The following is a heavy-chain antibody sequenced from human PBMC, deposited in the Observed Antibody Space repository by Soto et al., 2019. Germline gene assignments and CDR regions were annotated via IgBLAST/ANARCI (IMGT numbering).Heavy chain of an antibody. CDR2: ISAYNGNT. V-gene: IGHV1-18*01. J-gene: IGHJ4*02. CDR1: GYTFTSYG. Sequence: QVQLVQSGAEGKKPGASVKVSCKASGYTFTSYGISWVRQAPGQGLEWMGWISAYNGNTNYAQKLQGRDTMTTDSSASTAYMELRSLRSDNTAVYYCARATSYGDAFDYWGQGTLVTVSS. D-gene: IGHD4-17*01. CDR3: ARATSYGDAFDY.